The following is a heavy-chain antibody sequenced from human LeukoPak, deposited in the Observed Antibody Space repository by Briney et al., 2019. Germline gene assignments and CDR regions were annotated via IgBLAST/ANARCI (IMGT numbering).Heavy chain of an antibody. J-gene: IGHJ4*02. CDR3: ARDAGKSIAAAGTELDY. D-gene: IGHD6-13*01. CDR2: INPNSGGT. V-gene: IGHV1-2*04. Sequence: GESLKVSCKASGYTFTGYYMHWVRQAPGQGLEWMGWINPNSGGTNYAQKFQGWVTMTRDTSISTAYMELSRLRSDDTAVYYCARDAGKSIAAAGTELDYWGQGTLVTVSS. CDR1: GYTFTGYY.